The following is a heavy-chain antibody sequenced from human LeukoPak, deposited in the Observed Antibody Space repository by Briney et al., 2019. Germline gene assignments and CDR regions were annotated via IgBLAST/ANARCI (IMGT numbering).Heavy chain of an antibody. Sequence: SGGSLRLSCAASGFTFSSYWMHWVRQAPGKGWVGFSRINSDGSSITYADSVKGRFTISRDNAKNTLYLQMNSLRVEDTAVYYCAREGRVSGYDFDCWGQGTLVTVSS. CDR1: GFTFSSYW. CDR3: AREGRVSGYDFDC. J-gene: IGHJ4*02. V-gene: IGHV3-74*03. CDR2: INSDGSSI. D-gene: IGHD5-12*01.